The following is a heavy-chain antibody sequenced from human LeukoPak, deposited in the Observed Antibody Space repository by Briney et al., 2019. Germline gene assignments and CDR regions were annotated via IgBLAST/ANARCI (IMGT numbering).Heavy chain of an antibody. CDR2: IGRDSSYI. CDR1: GFSFSTHN. J-gene: IGHJ4*02. Sequence: PGGSLRLSCAASGFSFSTHNMNWVRQAPGKGLEWVSSIGRDSSYIYYADSLKGRFTISRDNSRNTLYLQVNSLRAEDTAVYYCAKEKDYYDSSGYFDYWGQGTLVTVSS. D-gene: IGHD3-22*01. V-gene: IGHV3-21*04. CDR3: AKEKDYYDSSGYFDY.